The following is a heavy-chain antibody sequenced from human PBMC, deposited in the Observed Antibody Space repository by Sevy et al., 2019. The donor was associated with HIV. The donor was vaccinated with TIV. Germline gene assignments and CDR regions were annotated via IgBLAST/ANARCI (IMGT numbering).Heavy chain of an antibody. D-gene: IGHD4-4*01. V-gene: IGHV4-39*01. Sequence: SETLSLTCTLSGGSITSTSYYWGWIRQPPRKGLEWIGSVYYSGTTYYNPSLKSRINISVDPSKNQFSLKLSSVTAADTAVYYCASLYTNYPVGSRDFDYWGQGTLVTVSS. CDR2: VYYSGTT. CDR1: GGSITSTSYY. CDR3: ASLYTNYPVGSRDFDY. J-gene: IGHJ4*02.